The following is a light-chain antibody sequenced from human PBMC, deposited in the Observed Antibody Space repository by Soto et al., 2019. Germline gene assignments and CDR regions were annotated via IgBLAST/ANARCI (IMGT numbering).Light chain of an antibody. J-gene: IGLJ2*01. Sequence: QSVLTQPPSVSGAPGQRVTISCTGSSSNIGAGYDVHWYQQLPRTAPKLLIYGNSNRPSGVPDRFSGSNSGTSASLAITGLQAEDVADYYCQSYDSSLSGSVFGGGTKLTVL. CDR3: QSYDSSLSGSV. CDR2: GNS. V-gene: IGLV1-40*01. CDR1: SSNIGAGYD.